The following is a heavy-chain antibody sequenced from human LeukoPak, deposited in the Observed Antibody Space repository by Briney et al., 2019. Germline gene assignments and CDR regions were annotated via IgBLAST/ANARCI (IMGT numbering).Heavy chain of an antibody. CDR2: IYTSGST. Sequence: SETLSLTCTVSGASISTGSSYWSWIRQPAGKGLEWIGRIYTSGSTNYNPSLKSRVTISVDTSKNQFSLKLSSVTAADTAVYYCARVYYSNSYDYWYFDLWGRGTLVTVSS. CDR3: ARVYYSNSYDYWYFDL. J-gene: IGHJ2*01. CDR1: GASISTGSSY. V-gene: IGHV4-61*02. D-gene: IGHD6-13*01.